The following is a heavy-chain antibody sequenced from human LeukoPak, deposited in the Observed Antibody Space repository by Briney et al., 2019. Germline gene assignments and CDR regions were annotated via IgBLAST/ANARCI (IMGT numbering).Heavy chain of an antibody. CDR1: GGSITSTNW. Sequence: SGTLSLTCGVSGGSITSTNWWSWVRQPPGKGLEWMGYIYDSGSTNYNPSLKSRVTISLDTSKSQFSLKLSSVTAADTAVYYCARHSNSGWYTIDYWGQGTLVTVSS. J-gene: IGHJ4*02. D-gene: IGHD6-19*01. V-gene: IGHV4-4*02. CDR3: ARHSNSGWYTIDY. CDR2: IYDSGST.